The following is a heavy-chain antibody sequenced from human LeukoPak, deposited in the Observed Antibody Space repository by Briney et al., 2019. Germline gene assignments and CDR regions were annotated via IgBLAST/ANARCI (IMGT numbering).Heavy chain of an antibody. CDR2: VYSGDRT. CDR1: GFTVNCNY. Sequence: PGGSLRLSCAASGFTVNCNYMSWVRQAPGKGLEWVSVVYSGDRTYYADSVKGRFTISRDDSTNTLYLLMNSLRAEDTAVYYCARGYLIDYWGQGTLVTVSS. V-gene: IGHV3-66*01. D-gene: IGHD1-26*01. J-gene: IGHJ4*02. CDR3: ARGYLIDY.